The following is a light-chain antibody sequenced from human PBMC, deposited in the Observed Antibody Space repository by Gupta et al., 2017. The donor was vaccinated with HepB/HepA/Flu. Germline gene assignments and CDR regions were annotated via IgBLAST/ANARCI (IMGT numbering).Light chain of an antibody. CDR3: AAWDDSINGVV. V-gene: IGLV1-36*01. CDR1: TSNIGNNA. J-gene: IGLJ2*01. Sequence: QSVLAQPPSVSEAPRQRVTISCSGGTSNIGNNAVNWYQHLPGEAPKLLIYYDELWASGVSDRFSGSKSGTSASLAISGLQAEEEADYYCAAWDDSINGVVFGGGTKLTVL. CDR2: YDE.